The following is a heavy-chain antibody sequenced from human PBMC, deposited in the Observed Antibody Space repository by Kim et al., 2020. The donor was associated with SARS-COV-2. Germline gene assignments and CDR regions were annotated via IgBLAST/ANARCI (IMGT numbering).Heavy chain of an antibody. D-gene: IGHD5-12*01. CDR1: GFTFSHYE. CDR3: ARDGGRRCLRTAEDYYYGVDV. CDR2: ISGDGTFI. J-gene: IGHJ6*02. V-gene: IGHV3-48*03. Sequence: GGSLRLSCVASGFTFSHYEINWVRQVPGKGLEWIAFISGDGTFIKYGDSVRGRFTISRDNSKNSLFLQMSGLKAEDTATYYCARDGGRRCLRTAEDYYYGVDVWGQGTTVTVSS.